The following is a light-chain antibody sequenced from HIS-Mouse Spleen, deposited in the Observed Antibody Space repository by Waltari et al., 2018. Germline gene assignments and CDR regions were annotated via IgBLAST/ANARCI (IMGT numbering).Light chain of an antibody. J-gene: IGLJ2*01. CDR2: EDS. Sequence: SYELTPPPSVSVSPGQTARITCPGNPLPKKYPYWYQQKSGQAPVLVIYEDSKRPSGIPERFSGSSSGTMATLTISGAQVEDEADYYCYSTDSSGNHRVFGGGTKLTVL. CDR1: PLPKKY. CDR3: YSTDSSGNHRV. V-gene: IGLV3-10*01.